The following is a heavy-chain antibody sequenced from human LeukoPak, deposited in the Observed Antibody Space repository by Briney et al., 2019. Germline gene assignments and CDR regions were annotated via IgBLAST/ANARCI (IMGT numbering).Heavy chain of an antibody. V-gene: IGHV3-21*01. CDR3: ARGGGWSRQRGFDY. CDR2: ISSSSSYI. J-gene: IGHJ4*02. Sequence: GGSLRLSCAASGFTFSSYSMNWVRQAPGKALEWVSSISSSSSYIYYADSVKGRFTISRDNAKNSLYLQMNSLRTEDTAVYYCARGGGWSRQRGFDYWGQGTLVTVSS. D-gene: IGHD2-15*01. CDR1: GFTFSSYS.